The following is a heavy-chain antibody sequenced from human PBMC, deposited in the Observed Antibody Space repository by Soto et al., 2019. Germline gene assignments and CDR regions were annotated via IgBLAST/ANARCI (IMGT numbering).Heavy chain of an antibody. CDR3: ARGYCSSTSCYGAYYFDY. D-gene: IGHD2-2*01. CDR2: INWNGGST. V-gene: IGHV3-20*01. Sequence: GGSLILSCAASGFTFDDYGMSWVRQAPGKGLEWVSGINWNGGSTGYADSVKGRFTISRDNAKNSLYLQMNSLRAEDTALYHCARGYCSSTSCYGAYYFDYWGQGTLVTVSS. J-gene: IGHJ4*02. CDR1: GFTFDDYG.